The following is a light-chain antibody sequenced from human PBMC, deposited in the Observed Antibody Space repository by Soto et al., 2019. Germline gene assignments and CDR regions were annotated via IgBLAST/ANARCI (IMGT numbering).Light chain of an antibody. J-gene: IGKJ1*01. Sequence: DIVMTQSPDSLAVSLGERATINCKSSQNVLYSSNNKNYLVWYQQKPGQPPKLLIYWASTRESGVPDRFSGSGSGTDFTLTISNLQAEEVAVYYCQQYYSTPWTFGQGTKVDIK. V-gene: IGKV4-1*01. CDR2: WAS. CDR3: QQYYSTPWT. CDR1: QNVLYSSNNKNY.